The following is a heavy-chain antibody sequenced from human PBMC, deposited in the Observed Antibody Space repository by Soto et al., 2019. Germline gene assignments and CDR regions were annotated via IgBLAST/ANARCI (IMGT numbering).Heavy chain of an antibody. CDR1: GGTFSSYA. J-gene: IGHJ1*01. D-gene: IGHD3-22*01. V-gene: IGHV1-69*13. CDR3: ARVNDSSGPPPY. CDR2: IIPIFGTA. Sequence: SVKVSCKASGGTFSSYAISWVRQAPGQGLEWTGGIIPIFGTANYAQKFQGRVTITADESTSTAYMELSSLRSEDTAVYYCARVNDSSGPPPYWAQGTLVTVSS.